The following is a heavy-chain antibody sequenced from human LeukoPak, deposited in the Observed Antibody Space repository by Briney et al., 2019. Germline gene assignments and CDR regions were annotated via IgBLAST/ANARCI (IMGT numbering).Heavy chain of an antibody. V-gene: IGHV2-5*01. CDR3: AHYGDYRFLYYFDY. CDR2: IYWNDNK. D-gene: IGHD4-17*01. Sequence: SVPTLVKPTQTLTLTCTFSGFSLSTSGVGVGWIRQPPGKALEWLALIYWNDNKLYSPSLKSRLTITKDTSNNQVVLTMTNMDPVDTATYYCAHYGDYRFLYYFDYWGQGTLVTVSP. CDR1: GFSLSTSGVG. J-gene: IGHJ4*02.